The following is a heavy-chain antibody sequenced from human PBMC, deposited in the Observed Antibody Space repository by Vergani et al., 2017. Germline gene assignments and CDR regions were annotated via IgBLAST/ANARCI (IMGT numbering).Heavy chain of an antibody. CDR3: AKGSKGSSWYTPNDY. D-gene: IGHD6-13*01. Sequence: EVQLLESGGGLVQPGGSLRLSCAASGFTFSSYAMSWVRQAPGKGLEWVSAISGSGGSTYYADSVKGRFTISRVNSKNTLYLQMNSLRAEDTAVYYCAKGSKGSSWYTPNDYWGQGTLVTVSS. CDR1: GFTFSSYA. CDR2: ISGSGGST. V-gene: IGHV3-23*01. J-gene: IGHJ4*02.